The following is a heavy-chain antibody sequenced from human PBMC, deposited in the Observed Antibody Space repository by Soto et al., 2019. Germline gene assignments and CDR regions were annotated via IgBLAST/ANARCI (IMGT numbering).Heavy chain of an antibody. D-gene: IGHD2-2*01. V-gene: IGHV1-18*01. CDR1: GYTFTSYG. J-gene: IGHJ5*02. CDR2: ISAYNGNT. CDR3: ARSPVPAPSYGNNWFDP. Sequence: QVQLVQSGAEVKKPGASVKVSCKASGYTFTSYGISWVRQAPGQGLEWMGWISAYNGNTNYAQKLQGRVTMTTATSKSTAYMELRSLRSDDAAVYYCARSPVPAPSYGNNWFDPWGQGTLVTVSS.